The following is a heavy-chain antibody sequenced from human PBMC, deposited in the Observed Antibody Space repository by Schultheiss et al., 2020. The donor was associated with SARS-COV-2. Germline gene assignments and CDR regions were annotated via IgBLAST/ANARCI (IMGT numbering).Heavy chain of an antibody. CDR1: GFTFSSYS. D-gene: IGHD1-1*01. J-gene: IGHJ4*02. CDR3: ARDQAGQLERRWGGHFDY. CDR2: IKQDGSEK. V-gene: IGHV3-7*01. Sequence: GGSLRLSCAASGFTFSSYSMNWVRQAPGKGLEWVANIKQDGSEKYYVDSVKGRFTISRDNAKNSLYLQMSSLRAEDTAVYYCARDQAGQLERRWGGHFDYWGQGTLVTVSS.